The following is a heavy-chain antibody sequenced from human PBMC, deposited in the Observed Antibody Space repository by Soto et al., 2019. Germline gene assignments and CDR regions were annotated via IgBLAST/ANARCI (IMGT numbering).Heavy chain of an antibody. V-gene: IGHV4-39*01. CDR3: ARLEGNEWLPYYYYGMDV. Sequence: QLQLQESGPGLVKPSETLSLTCTVSGGSISSSSYYWGWIRQPPGKGLEWIGSIYYSGSTYYNPPLKSRVTISVDTSENQFSLKLSSVTAADTAVYYCARLEGNEWLPYYYYGMDVWGQGTTVTVSS. D-gene: IGHD6-19*01. CDR2: IYYSGST. J-gene: IGHJ6*02. CDR1: GGSISSSSYY.